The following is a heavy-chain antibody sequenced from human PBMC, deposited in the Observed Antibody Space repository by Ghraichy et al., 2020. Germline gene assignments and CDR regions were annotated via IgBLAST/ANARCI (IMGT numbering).Heavy chain of an antibody. D-gene: IGHD2-21*02. CDR3: AKFAPAYCGGDCYQEYFDL. J-gene: IGHJ2*01. V-gene: IGHV4-59*01. Sequence: SETLSLTCTVSGGSISSYYWSWIRQPPGKGLEWIGYIYYSGSTNYTPSLKSPVTISVDTSKNQFSLKLSSVTAADTAVYYCAKFAPAYCGGDCYQEYFDLWGRGTLVTVSS. CDR1: GGSISSYY. CDR2: IYYSGST.